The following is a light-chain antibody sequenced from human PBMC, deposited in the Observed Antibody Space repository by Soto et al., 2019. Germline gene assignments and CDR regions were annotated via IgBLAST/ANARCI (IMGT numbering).Light chain of an antibody. J-gene: IGKJ4*01. CDR1: PSLEHSDGNTY. CDR3: MQTTQFPHT. V-gene: IGKV2-24*01. CDR2: KIS. Sequence: DVVLTQTPLSSPVTLGQPASISCRSSPSLEHSDGNTYLSWLHQRPGQPPRLLLYKISNRFSGVPDRFSVSGAGTDFTLKISRVEAEDVGIYYCMQTTQFPHTFGGGTKVEI.